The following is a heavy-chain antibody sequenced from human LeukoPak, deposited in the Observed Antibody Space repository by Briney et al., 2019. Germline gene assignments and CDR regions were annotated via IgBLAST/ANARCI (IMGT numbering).Heavy chain of an antibody. CDR3: ARDPRIAVAGTPYYYYGMDV. CDR1: GFTVSSNY. CDR2: IYSGGST. J-gene: IGHJ6*02. V-gene: IGHV3-66*01. D-gene: IGHD6-19*01. Sequence: PGGSLRLSCAASGFTVSSNYMSWVRQAPGKGLEWGSVIYSGGSTYYADSVKGRFTISRDNSKNTLYLQMNSMRAEDTAVYYCARDPRIAVAGTPYYYYGMDVWGQGTTVTVSS.